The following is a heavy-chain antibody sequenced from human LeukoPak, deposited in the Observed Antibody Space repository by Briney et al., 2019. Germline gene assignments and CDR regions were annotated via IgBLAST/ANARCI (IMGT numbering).Heavy chain of an antibody. J-gene: IGHJ4*02. CDR1: GYTFTSYY. D-gene: IGHD6-13*01. Sequence: ASVKVSCXASGYTFTSYYMHWVRQAPGQGLEWMGIINPSGGSTSYAQKFQGRVTMTRDTSTSTVYMELSSLRSEDTAVYYCARDGHSSSWYEAKNILDYWGQGTLVTVSS. CDR3: ARDGHSSSWYEAKNILDY. CDR2: INPSGGST. V-gene: IGHV1-46*01.